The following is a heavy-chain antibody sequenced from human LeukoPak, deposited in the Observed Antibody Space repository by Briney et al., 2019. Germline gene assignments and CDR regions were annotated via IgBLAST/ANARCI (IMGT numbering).Heavy chain of an antibody. V-gene: IGHV3-23*01. CDR3: AKGGDSVWGSYRYLDF. CDR1: GFTFSTYA. J-gene: IGHJ4*02. D-gene: IGHD3-16*02. Sequence: GGSLRLSCAASGFTFSTYAMSWVRQAPGKGLEWVSAISGRAGSRYYADSVKGRFTISRDNSENTLFLQMNSLRAEDTAVYYCAKGGDSVWGSYRYLDFWGQGTLVTVSS. CDR2: ISGRAGSR.